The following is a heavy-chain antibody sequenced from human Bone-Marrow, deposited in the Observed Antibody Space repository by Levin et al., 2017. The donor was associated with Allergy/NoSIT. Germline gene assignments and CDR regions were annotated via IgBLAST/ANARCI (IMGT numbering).Heavy chain of an antibody. CDR2: INSNGDST. CDR1: GFTFSTYA. D-gene: IGHD3-10*01. Sequence: AGGSLRLSCAASGFTFSTYAIHWVRQAPGKGLEYVSAINSNGDSTFYANSVKGRFTISRDNSKNTLYLQMGSLRAEDMAVYYCAREIYYSRNWYFDLWGRGTLVTVSS. CDR3: AREIYYSRNWYFDL. V-gene: IGHV3-64*01. J-gene: IGHJ2*01.